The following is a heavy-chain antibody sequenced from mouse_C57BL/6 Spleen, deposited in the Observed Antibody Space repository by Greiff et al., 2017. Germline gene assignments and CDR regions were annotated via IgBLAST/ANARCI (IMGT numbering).Heavy chain of an antibody. CDR1: GYTFTSYW. V-gene: IGHV1-69*01. CDR2: IDPSDSYT. D-gene: IGHD1-1*01. CDR3: ASRNDYGSSYWYFDV. Sequence: VQLQQPGAELVMPGASVKLSCKASGYTFTSYWMHWVKQRPGQGLEWIGEIDPSDSYTNYNQKFKGKSTLTVDKSSSTAYMQLSSLTSYDSAVYYCASRNDYGSSYWYFDVWGTGTTVTVSS. J-gene: IGHJ1*03.